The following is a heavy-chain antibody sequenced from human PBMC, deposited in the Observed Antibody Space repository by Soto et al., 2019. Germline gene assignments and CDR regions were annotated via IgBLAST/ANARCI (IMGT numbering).Heavy chain of an antibody. Sequence: QVHLVQSGAEVKKPGASVKVSCQGSGYAFTTYGITWVRQAPGQGLEWMGWISAHNGNTNYAQKLQGRVTVTRDTSTSTAYMELSILRYDVTAVYYCARGRYGDYWGQGALVTVSS. V-gene: IGHV1-18*01. CDR1: GYAFTTYG. D-gene: IGHD1-1*01. CDR2: ISAHNGNT. CDR3: ARGRYGDY. J-gene: IGHJ4*02.